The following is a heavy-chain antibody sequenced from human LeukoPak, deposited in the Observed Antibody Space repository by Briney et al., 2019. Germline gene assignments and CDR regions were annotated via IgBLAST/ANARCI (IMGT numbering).Heavy chain of an antibody. V-gene: IGHV4-39*07. J-gene: IGHJ5*02. CDR1: GGSISRSSYY. CDR2: IYYSGST. Sequence: SETLSLTCTVSGGSISRSSYYWGWIRQPPGKGLEWIGSIYYSGSTYYNPSLKSRVTISVDTSKNQFSLKLSSVTAADTAVYYCARALGPYCSSTSCSPWGNWFDPWGQGTLVTVSS. D-gene: IGHD2-2*01. CDR3: ARALGPYCSSTSCSPWGNWFDP.